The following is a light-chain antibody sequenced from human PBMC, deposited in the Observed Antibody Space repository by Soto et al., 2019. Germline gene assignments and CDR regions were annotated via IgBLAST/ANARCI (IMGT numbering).Light chain of an antibody. Sequence: DIVFQKSPATLSVSPPPTPTLSGRASQSVRSSLAWYQQQPGQAPRLLIYDASNRATGIPARFSGSGSGTDFTLTISSLEPKDFAVYYCQQRSNWPGKCGLGTTVDI. V-gene: IGKV3-11*01. CDR3: QQRSNWPGK. J-gene: IGKJ1*01. CDR1: QSVRSS. CDR2: DAS.